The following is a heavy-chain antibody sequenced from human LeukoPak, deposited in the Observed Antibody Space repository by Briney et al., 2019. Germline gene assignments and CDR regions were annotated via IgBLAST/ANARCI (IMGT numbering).Heavy chain of an antibody. V-gene: IGHV3-23*01. D-gene: IGHD2-21*02. CDR1: GFTFGNYA. J-gene: IGHJ4*02. Sequence: GGSLRLSCVASGFTFGNYAMSWVRQAPGKGLEWVSAIPGSGDSTFNADSVKGRFTISRDNSKNTLHLQMNNLRAEDTAIYYCAKSRIVVVTAIDYWGQGILVTVSS. CDR3: AKSRIVVVTAIDY. CDR2: IPGSGDST.